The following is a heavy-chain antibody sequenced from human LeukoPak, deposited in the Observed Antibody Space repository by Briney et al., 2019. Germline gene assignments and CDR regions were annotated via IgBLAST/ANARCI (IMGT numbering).Heavy chain of an antibody. V-gene: IGHV4-39*07. D-gene: IGHD1-26*01. J-gene: IGHJ3*02. Sequence: PSETLSLTCIVSGGSISSSSYYWGWIRQPPGKGLEWIGEINHSGSTNYNPSLKSRVTISVDTSKNQFSLKLSSVTAADTAVYYCARRRRIVGATPGAFDIWGQGTMVTVSS. CDR2: INHSGST. CDR3: ARRRRIVGATPGAFDI. CDR1: GGSISSSSYY.